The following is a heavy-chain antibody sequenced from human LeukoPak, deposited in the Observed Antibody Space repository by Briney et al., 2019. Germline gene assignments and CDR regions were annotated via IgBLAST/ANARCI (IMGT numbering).Heavy chain of an antibody. D-gene: IGHD1-14*01. J-gene: IGHJ4*02. CDR1: GFTFSDYY. CDR3: ARNNPSSEHYYFDY. CDR2: ISSSGSTI. V-gene: IGHV3-11*04. Sequence: TGGSLRLSCAASGFTFSDYYMSWIRQAPGKGLEWVSYISSSGSTIYYADSVKGRFTISRDNSKNTLYLQMNSLGDEDTAVYYCARNNPSSEHYYFDYWGQGTLVTVSS.